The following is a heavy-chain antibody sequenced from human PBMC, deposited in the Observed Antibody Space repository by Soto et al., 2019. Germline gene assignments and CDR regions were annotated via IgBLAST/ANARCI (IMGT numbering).Heavy chain of an antibody. Sequence: EVQLVESGGGLVKPGGSLRLSCAASGFTFSSYSMNWVRQAPGKGLEWVSSISSSSSYIYYADSVKGRFTISRDNAKNSLYPQMNSLRAEDTAVYYCARGRAASSSRYFDYWGQGTLVTVSS. D-gene: IGHD6-13*01. J-gene: IGHJ4*02. CDR2: ISSSSSYI. V-gene: IGHV3-21*01. CDR3: ARGRAASSSRYFDY. CDR1: GFTFSSYS.